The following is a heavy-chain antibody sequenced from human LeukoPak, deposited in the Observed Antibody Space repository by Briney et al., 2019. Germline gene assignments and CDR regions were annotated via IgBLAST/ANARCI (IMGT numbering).Heavy chain of an antibody. J-gene: IGHJ4*02. CDR2: IKQDGSGK. Sequence: SGGSLRLSCAASGFTFSSYWMSWVRQAPGKGLEWVANIKQDGSGKYYVDSVKGRFTISRDNAKNSLYLQMNSLRAEDTAVYYCAGGYSSSSFDYWGQGTLVTVSS. CDR1: GFTFSSYW. CDR3: AGGYSSSSFDY. D-gene: IGHD6-6*01. V-gene: IGHV3-7*01.